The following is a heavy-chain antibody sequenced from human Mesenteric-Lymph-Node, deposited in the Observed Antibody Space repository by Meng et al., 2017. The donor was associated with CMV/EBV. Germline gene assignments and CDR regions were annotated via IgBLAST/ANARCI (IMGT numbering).Heavy chain of an antibody. V-gene: IGHV3-11*01. CDR2: ISTTGNTI. D-gene: IGHD3-10*01. CDR3: AKEAGSGSYLGHDAFDI. J-gene: IGHJ3*02. Sequence: GGSLRLSCAASGFNFIDYYMSWIRQAPGKGLEWVSYISTTGNTINYADSVKGRFTISRDNSKNTLYLQMNSLRAEDTAVYYCAKEAGSGSYLGHDAFDIWGQGTMVTVSS. CDR1: GFNFIDYY.